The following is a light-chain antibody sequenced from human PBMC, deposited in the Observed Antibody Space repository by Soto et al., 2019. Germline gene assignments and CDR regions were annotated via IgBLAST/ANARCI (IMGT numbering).Light chain of an antibody. Sequence: QSALTQPASVSGSPGQSITISCTGTSSDVGGLNYVSWYQQHPGKAPKLIIYDVSNRPSGVSNRCSGYKSGNTASLTISGLQAEDEGDYYCSSYTSSSTLRYVCGNGTKLTVL. CDR2: DVS. CDR3: SSYTSSSTLRYV. CDR1: SSDVGGLNY. J-gene: IGLJ1*01. V-gene: IGLV2-14*01.